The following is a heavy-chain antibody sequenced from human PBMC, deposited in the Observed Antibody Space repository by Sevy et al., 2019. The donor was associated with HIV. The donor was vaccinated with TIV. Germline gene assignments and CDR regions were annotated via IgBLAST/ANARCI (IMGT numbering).Heavy chain of an antibody. J-gene: IGHJ4*02. D-gene: IGHD6-19*01. Sequence: SETLSLTCTVSGGSISSYYWSWIRQPAGKGLEWIGRIYTSGSTNYNPSLKSRVTMSVDTSKNQFSLKLSSVTAADTAVYYCARDLDRQSSGWQPDYWGQGTLVTVSS. CDR2: IYTSGST. V-gene: IGHV4-4*07. CDR1: GGSISSYY. CDR3: ARDLDRQSSGWQPDY.